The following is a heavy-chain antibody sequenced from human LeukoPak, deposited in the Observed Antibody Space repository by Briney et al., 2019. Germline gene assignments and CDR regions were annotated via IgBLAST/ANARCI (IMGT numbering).Heavy chain of an antibody. CDR2: ISSSSSTI. J-gene: IGHJ3*02. V-gene: IGHV3-48*01. CDR1: GFTFSSYS. D-gene: IGHD1-26*01. CDR3: ARDRSGSYYFVDAFDI. Sequence: GGSLRLSCAASGFTFSSYSMNWVRQAPGKGLEWVSYISSSSSTIYYADSVKVRFTISRDNAKNSLYLQMNSLRAEDTAVYYCARDRSGSYYFVDAFDIWGQGTMVTVSS.